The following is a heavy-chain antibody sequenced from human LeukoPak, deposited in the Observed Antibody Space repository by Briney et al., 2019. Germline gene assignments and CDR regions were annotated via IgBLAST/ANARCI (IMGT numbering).Heavy chain of an antibody. CDR3: ARANIHYGYSNLFDF. J-gene: IGHJ4*02. D-gene: IGHD5-18*01. Sequence: GESMKISCKGSGYSFTIYWSGWVRRMPGKGREWMGIIYPGDSDPRYNPSFQGQVPISADKSISTAYLQWSSLKASDTDMYYCARANIHYGYSNLFDFWGPGTLVTVSS. V-gene: IGHV5-51*01. CDR2: IYPGDSDP. CDR1: GYSFTIYW.